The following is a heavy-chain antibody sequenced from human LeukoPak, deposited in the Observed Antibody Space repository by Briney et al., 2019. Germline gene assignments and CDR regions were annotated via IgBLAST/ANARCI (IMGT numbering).Heavy chain of an antibody. Sequence: PSETLSLTCTVSGDSISSGTYYWSWIRQPAGKGLEWIGRIYTSGTTNHNPSLKSRVTTSVDTSKNQFSLKLSSVTAADTAVYYCARDRGSSGYYYSHDAFDIWGQGTMVTVSS. J-gene: IGHJ3*02. D-gene: IGHD3-22*01. V-gene: IGHV4-61*02. CDR3: ARDRGSSGYYYSHDAFDI. CDR1: GDSISSGTYY. CDR2: IYTSGTT.